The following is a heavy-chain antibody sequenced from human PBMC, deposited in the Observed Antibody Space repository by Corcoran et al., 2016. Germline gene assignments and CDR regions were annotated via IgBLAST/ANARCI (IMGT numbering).Heavy chain of an antibody. J-gene: IGHJ4*02. CDR1: GYTFTSYG. CDR3: ARDRGKLRCRNECQHGDY. V-gene: IGHV1-18*01. Sequence: QVQLVQSGAEVKKPGASVKVSCKASGYTFTSYGISWVRQAPGQGLEWMGWISAYNGNTNYAQKFQGRVTMTRDTSISTAYMELSRLRSDDTAVYYCARDRGKLRCRNECQHGDYWGQGTLVTVSS. CDR2: ISAYNGNT. D-gene: IGHD4-17*01.